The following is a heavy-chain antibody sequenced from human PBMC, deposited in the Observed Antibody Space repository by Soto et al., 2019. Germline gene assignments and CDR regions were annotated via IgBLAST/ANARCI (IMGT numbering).Heavy chain of an antibody. CDR3: GRLYPGSEAFDY. Sequence: SETLSLTCSVSGDSINSGDYSWSRIRQSPGKGLEWVGYIYYSGSTYYNPSLKRRSTISIDTSKNQFFLDVDPLTAADTSVYFSGRLYPGSEAFDYWGQGTLVTVSS. V-gene: IGHV4-30-4*01. CDR2: IYYSGST. CDR1: GDSINSGDYS. J-gene: IGHJ4*02. D-gene: IGHD3-16*02.